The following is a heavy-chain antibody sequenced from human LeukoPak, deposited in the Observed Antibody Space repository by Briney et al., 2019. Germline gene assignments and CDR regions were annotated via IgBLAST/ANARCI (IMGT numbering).Heavy chain of an antibody. CDR1: GASISTNTYY. J-gene: IGHJ5*02. Sequence: SETLSLTCTVPGASISTNTYYWGWIRTPPGTGLEWIGSFYYSGSTYDNPSLKIRVTISVDTSKNQFSLKLSSVTAADTAVYFCARYWSGSSSSGENWFDPWGQGTLVTVSA. CDR3: ARYWSGSSSSGENWFDP. V-gene: IGHV4-39*01. D-gene: IGHD3-3*01. CDR2: FYYSGST.